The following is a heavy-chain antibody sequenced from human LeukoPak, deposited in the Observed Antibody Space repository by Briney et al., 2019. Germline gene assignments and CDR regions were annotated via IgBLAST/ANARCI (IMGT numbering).Heavy chain of an antibody. CDR3: ARGVTARDSYDI. CDR2: ISTYDVDT. Sequence: SVKVSCKASGFTFTDFGVSWVRRAPGQGLEWMGWISTYDVDTKYAQKFQGRVTMTTDTSTSTAYMDLRSLRSDDTAVYYCARGVTARDSYDIWGQGTMLIVSS. CDR1: GFTFTDFG. V-gene: IGHV1-18*01. D-gene: IGHD2-21*02. J-gene: IGHJ3*02.